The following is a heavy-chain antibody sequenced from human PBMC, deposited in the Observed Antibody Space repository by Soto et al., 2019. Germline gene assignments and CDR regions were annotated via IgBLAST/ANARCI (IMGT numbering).Heavy chain of an antibody. CDR3: ARENRGTVTSFDY. CDR2: IYYSGST. V-gene: IGHV4-30-4*01. Sequence: SETLSLTCTVSGGSISSGNYYWSWIRQPPGKGLEWIGYIYYSGSTYYNPSLKSRVTISVDTSKNQFSLKLSSVTAADTAVYYCARENRGTVTSFDYWGRGTLVTVSS. D-gene: IGHD4-17*01. J-gene: IGHJ4*02. CDR1: GGSISSGNYY.